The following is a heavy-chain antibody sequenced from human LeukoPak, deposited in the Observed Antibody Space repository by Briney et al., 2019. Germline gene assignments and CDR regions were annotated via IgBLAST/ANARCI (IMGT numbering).Heavy chain of an antibody. J-gene: IGHJ3*02. D-gene: IGHD2-15*01. CDR3: ARGGPSILVVVAAQYDAFDI. Sequence: SVKVSCKASGGTFSSYAISWVRQAPGQGLEWMGGIIPIFGTANYAQKFQGRVTITADESTSTAYMELSSLRSEDTAVYYSARGGPSILVVVAAQYDAFDIWGQGTMVTVSS. V-gene: IGHV1-69*01. CDR1: GGTFSSYA. CDR2: IIPIFGTA.